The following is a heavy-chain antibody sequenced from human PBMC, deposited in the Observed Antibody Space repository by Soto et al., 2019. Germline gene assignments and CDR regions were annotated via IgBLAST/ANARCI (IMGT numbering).Heavy chain of an antibody. CDR1: GFTFSSYG. V-gene: IGHV3-30*18. D-gene: IGHD6-13*01. CDR3: AKDLGYSDAFDI. J-gene: IGHJ3*02. CDR2: ISYDGSNK. Sequence: QVQLVESGGGVVQPGRSLRLSCAASGFTFSSYGMHWVRQAPGKGLEWVAVISYDGSNKYYADSVKGRFTISRDNSKNTLYMQMNSLRAEDTAVYYCAKDLGYSDAFDIWGQGTMVTVSS.